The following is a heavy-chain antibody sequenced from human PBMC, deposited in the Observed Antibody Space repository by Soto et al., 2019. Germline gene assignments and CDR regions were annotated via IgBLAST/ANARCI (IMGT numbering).Heavy chain of an antibody. V-gene: IGHV4-31*03. CDR2: IFYSGIN. CDR1: HGSISSGGYY. J-gene: IGHJ5*02. CDR3: ARGRNFCAP. Sequence: TLSLTCTVPHGSISSGGYYWSWIRHHPGKGLEWIGSIFYSGINHYNPSLKSRCSMSVDTSKRQFSLKLRFATAADTAVYYCARGRNFCAPWGQGTLVTVYS.